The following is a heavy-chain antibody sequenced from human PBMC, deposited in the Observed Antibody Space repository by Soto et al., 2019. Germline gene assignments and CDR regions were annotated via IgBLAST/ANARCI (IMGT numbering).Heavy chain of an antibody. V-gene: IGHV3-11*01. CDR1: GFTFSDYY. CDR3: ARDQASDYGDYLGVEYFDL. Sequence: QVQLVESGGGLVKPGGSLRLSCAASGFTFSDYYMSWIRQAPGKGLEWVSYISSSGSTIYYADSVKGRFTISRDNAKNSLYLQMSSLRAEDTAVYYCARDQASDYGDYLGVEYFDLWGRGTLVTVSS. J-gene: IGHJ2*01. D-gene: IGHD4-17*01. CDR2: ISSSGSTI.